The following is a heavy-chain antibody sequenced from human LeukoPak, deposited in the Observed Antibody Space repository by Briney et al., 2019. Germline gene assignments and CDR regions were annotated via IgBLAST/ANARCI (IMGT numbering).Heavy chain of an antibody. Sequence: SVKVSCKASGGTFSSYAISWVRQAPGQGLEWMGGIIPIFGTANYAQKFQGRVTITTDESTSTAYMELSSLRSEDTAVYYCASGTTGTYDAFDIWGQGTMVTASS. CDR2: IIPIFGTA. D-gene: IGHD1-1*01. CDR3: ASGTTGTYDAFDI. J-gene: IGHJ3*02. V-gene: IGHV1-69*05. CDR1: GGTFSSYA.